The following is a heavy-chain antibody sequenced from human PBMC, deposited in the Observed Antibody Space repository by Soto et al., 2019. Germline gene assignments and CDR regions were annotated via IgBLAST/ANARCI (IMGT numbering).Heavy chain of an antibody. Sequence: SETLSLTCAVYGGSFSGYYWSWIRQPPGKGLEWIGEINHSGSTNYTPSLKSRVTISVDTSKNRFSLKLSSVTAADTAVYYCARVSGATHYYYYYGMDVWCQGTTVTVSS. D-gene: IGHD1-26*01. V-gene: IGHV4-34*01. J-gene: IGHJ6*02. CDR2: INHSGST. CDR1: GGSFSGYY. CDR3: ARVSGATHYYYYYGMDV.